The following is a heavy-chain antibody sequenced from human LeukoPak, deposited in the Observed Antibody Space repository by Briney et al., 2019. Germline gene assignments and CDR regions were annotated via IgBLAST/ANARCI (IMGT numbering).Heavy chain of an antibody. J-gene: IGHJ4*02. CDR1: GDSISSNKW. D-gene: IGHD4-11*01. CDR3: TSATDYKIDY. CDR2: IHHGGTT. Sequence: SGTLSLTCAVSGDSISSNKWWTWVRQPPGKGLEWIGEIHHGGTTTYNASLKSRVTLSVDKSKNQCSLTLSSVTAADTAIYYCTSATDYKIDYWGQGTLVIVSS. V-gene: IGHV4-4*02.